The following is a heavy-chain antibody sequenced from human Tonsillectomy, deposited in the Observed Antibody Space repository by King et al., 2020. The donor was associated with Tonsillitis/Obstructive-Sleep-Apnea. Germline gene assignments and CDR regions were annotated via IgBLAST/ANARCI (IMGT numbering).Heavy chain of an antibody. CDR2: ISYDGSVK. D-gene: IGHD3-10*01. Sequence: VQLVESGGGVVQPGRSLRLSCAASGFIFTSYAMHWVRQAPGKGLEWVAVISYDGSVKCYADSVKGRFSIFRDNSKNTLYLQMNSLRSEDTAVYYRASPLREFYYDSGSAFDYWGQGTLVTVSS. V-gene: IGHV3-30*04. J-gene: IGHJ4*02. CDR1: GFIFTSYA. CDR3: ASPLREFYYDSGSAFDY.